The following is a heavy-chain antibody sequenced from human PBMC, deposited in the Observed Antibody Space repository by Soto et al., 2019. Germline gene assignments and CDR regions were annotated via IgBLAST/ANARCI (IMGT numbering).Heavy chain of an antibody. CDR3: ARDQGYVLFDP. CDR2: ISYDGSNK. V-gene: IGHV3-30-3*01. D-gene: IGHD2-2*01. CDR1: GFTFSSYA. J-gene: IGHJ5*02. Sequence: QVQLVESGGGVVRPGRSLRLSCAASGFTFSSYAMHWVRQAPGKGLEWVAVISYDGSNKYYADSVKGRFTISRDNSKNTLYLQMNSLRAEDTAVYYCARDQGYVLFDPWGQGTLVTVSS.